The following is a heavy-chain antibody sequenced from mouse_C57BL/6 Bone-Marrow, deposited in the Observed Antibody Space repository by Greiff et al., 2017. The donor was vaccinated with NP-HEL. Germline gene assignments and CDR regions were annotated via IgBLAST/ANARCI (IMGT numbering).Heavy chain of an antibody. D-gene: IGHD2-3*01. Sequence: EVQLVESGPGLVKPSQSLSLTCSVTGYSITSGYYWNWIRQFPGNKLEWMGYISYDGSNNYNPSLKNRISITRDTSKNQFFLKLNSVTTEDTATYYCARGGVTPSAMNYWGQGTSVTVSS. J-gene: IGHJ4*01. CDR1: GYSITSGYY. CDR2: ISYDGSN. CDR3: ARGGVTPSAMNY. V-gene: IGHV3-6*01.